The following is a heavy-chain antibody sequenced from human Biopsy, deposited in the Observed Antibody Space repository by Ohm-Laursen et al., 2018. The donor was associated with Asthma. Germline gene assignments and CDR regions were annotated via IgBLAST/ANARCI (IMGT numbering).Heavy chain of an antibody. D-gene: IGHD6-19*01. V-gene: IGHV1-69*13. CDR2: IMTGFGTT. Sequence: AASVKVSCKAPGGTFSNFAISWVRQAPGQGLEWLGGIMTGFGTTNYAQKFQGRVTITADESTSTAYMEVTSLRSEDTAIYYCARCQVGYSSGWSLLLKKIYYSGMDVWGQGTAVTVSS. CDR1: GGTFSNFA. CDR3: ARCQVGYSSGWSLLLKKIYYSGMDV. J-gene: IGHJ6*02.